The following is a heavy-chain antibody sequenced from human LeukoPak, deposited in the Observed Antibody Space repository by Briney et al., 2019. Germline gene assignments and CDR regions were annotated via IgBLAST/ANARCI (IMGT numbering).Heavy chain of an antibody. CDR2: IYYSGST. D-gene: IGHD1-26*01. CDR3: ARRPEGGY. J-gene: IGHJ4*02. CDR1: GGSISSSSYY. Sequence: PSETLSLTRTVSGGSISSSSYYWGWIRQPPGKGLEWIGSIYYSGSTYYNPSLKSRVTISVDTSKNQFSLKLSSVTAADTAVYYCARRPEGGYWGQGTLVTVSS. V-gene: IGHV4-39*01.